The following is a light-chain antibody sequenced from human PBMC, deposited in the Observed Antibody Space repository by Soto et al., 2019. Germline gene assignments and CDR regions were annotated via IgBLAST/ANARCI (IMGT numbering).Light chain of an antibody. Sequence: EVVLTQSPVTLSLSPGERATLSCRASQSLRGLLAWYQQEPGQAPRLLIYDAYSRATGIPPRFSGSGSGTDFTLTISSLEPEDSAVYYCQQRHMWPITFGQGTRLESK. CDR3: QQRHMWPIT. V-gene: IGKV3-11*01. CDR2: DAY. CDR1: QSLRGL. J-gene: IGKJ5*01.